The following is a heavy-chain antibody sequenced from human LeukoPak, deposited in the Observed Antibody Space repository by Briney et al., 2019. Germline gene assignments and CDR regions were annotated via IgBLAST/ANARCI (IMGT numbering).Heavy chain of an antibody. CDR1: GNSISSGYY. D-gene: IGHD3-10*01. CDR3: ARLSPISGSSKGGWFDP. J-gene: IGHJ5*02. CDR2: VYHSGST. Sequence: SETLSLTCTVSGNSISSGYYWDWIRQPPGKGLQWIGSVYHSGSTYYNPSLKSRVTISVDTSKNQFSLKLSSVTAADTAVYYCARLSPISGSSKGGWFDPWGQGTLVTVSS. V-gene: IGHV4-38-2*02.